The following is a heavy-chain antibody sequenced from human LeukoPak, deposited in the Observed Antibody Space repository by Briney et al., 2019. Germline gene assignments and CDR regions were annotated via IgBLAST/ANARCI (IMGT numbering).Heavy chain of an antibody. V-gene: IGHV3-64D*06. Sequence: GGSLRLSCSASGFTFSSYAMYWVRQAPGKGLEYVSGISSNGGSTYYADSVKGRFTISRDNSKNTLYLQMSSLRAEDTAVYYCVNRGGLLLYFIYWGQGTLVTVSS. CDR3: VNRGGLLLYFIY. D-gene: IGHD3-22*01. CDR2: ISSNGGST. CDR1: GFTFSSYA. J-gene: IGHJ4*02.